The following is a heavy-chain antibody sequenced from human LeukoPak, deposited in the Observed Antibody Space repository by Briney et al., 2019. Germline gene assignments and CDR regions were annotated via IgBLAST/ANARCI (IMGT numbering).Heavy chain of an antibody. J-gene: IGHJ4*02. CDR3: ARGGADSFDY. Sequence: SETLSLTCTVSGGSISSGDYYWSWIRQPPGKGLEWIGYIYYSGSTYYNPSLKSRVTISVDTSKNQISLKLSSVTAADTAVYYCARGGADSFDYWGQGTLVTVSS. V-gene: IGHV4-30-4*01. CDR2: IYYSGST. CDR1: GGSISSGDYY. D-gene: IGHD1-26*01.